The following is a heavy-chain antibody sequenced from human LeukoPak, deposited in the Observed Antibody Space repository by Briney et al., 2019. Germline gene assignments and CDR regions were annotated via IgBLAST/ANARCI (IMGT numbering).Heavy chain of an antibody. CDR1: GGSISSGSYY. Sequence: PSETLSLTCTVSGGSISSGSYYWSWIRQPPGKGLEWIGYIYYSGSTNYNPSLKSRVTISVDTSKNQFSLKLSSVTAADTAVYYCARETARSDAFDIWGQGTMVTVSS. CDR2: IYYSGST. J-gene: IGHJ3*02. V-gene: IGHV4-61*01. CDR3: ARETARSDAFDI.